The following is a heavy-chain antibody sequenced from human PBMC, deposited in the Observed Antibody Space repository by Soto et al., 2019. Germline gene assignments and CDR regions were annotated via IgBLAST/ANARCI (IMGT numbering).Heavy chain of an antibody. D-gene: IGHD5-12*01. J-gene: IGHJ5*02. CDR2: INHSGST. Sequence: SETLSLTCAVYGGSFSGYYWSWIRQPPGKGLEWIGEINHSGSTNYNPSLKSRVTISVDTSKNQFSLKLSSVTAADTAVYYCARGSSPGPIVATNNWFDPWGQGTLVTVSS. CDR3: ARGSSPGPIVATNNWFDP. V-gene: IGHV4-34*01. CDR1: GGSFSGYY.